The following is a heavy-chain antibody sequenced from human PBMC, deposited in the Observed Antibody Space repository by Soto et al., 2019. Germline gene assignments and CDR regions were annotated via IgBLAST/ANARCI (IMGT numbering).Heavy chain of an antibody. J-gene: IGHJ4*02. CDR2: ISCTGGST. V-gene: IGHV3-23*01. CDR1: GFTFDDYA. D-gene: IGHD6-13*01. Sequence: GGSLRLSCAASGFTFDDYAMHWVRQAPGKGLEWVSGISCTGGSTYYADSVKGRFTISRDNARDTLFLQMNSLRAEDTAIYYCAKSSVWYPYFDSWGQGTLVTVSS. CDR3: AKSSVWYPYFDS.